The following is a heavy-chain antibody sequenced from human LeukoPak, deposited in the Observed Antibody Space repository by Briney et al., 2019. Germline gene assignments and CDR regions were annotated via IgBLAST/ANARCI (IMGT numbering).Heavy chain of an antibody. J-gene: IGHJ4*02. CDR1: GVPFSNYY. V-gene: IGHV4-34*01. Sequence: SETLSLTCAVSGVPFSNYYWSWVRQSPRQGLEWIGEINHSGYTNYNPSLKSRVTMSIDTSKNQFSLILTSVTAADTAIYYCARQVTSSRRTPFDYWGQGTLVTVSS. D-gene: IGHD6-13*01. CDR3: ARQVTSSRRTPFDY. CDR2: INHSGYT.